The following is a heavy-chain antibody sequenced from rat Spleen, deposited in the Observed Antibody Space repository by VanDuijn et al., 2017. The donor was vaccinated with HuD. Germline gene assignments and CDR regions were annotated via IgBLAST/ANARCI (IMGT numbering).Heavy chain of an antibody. CDR2: ITNTGGST. CDR1: GFTFNNYW. V-gene: IGHV5-31*01. Sequence: EVQLVESGGGLVQPGRSLKLSCVASGFTFNNYWMTWIRQAPGKGLEWVASITNTGGSTYYPDSVKGRFTISRDNAKSTLYLQMNSLRSEDTATYYCTRDQVYYSSYIRLDYWGQGVMVTVSS. D-gene: IGHD1-2*01. J-gene: IGHJ2*01. CDR3: TRDQVYYSSYIRLDY.